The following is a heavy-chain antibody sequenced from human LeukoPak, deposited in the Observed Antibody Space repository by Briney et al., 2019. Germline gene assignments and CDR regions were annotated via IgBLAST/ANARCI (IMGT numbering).Heavy chain of an antibody. CDR2: IRSAGNNA. CDR1: RFSFCNTG. CDR3: AKEYSGNYWSFDS. D-gene: IGHD4-23*01. J-gene: IGHJ4*02. V-gene: IGHV3-30*02. Sequence: GGSLKLSCAPSRFSFCNTGMRWVRQAPGKGLEWVAFIRSAGNNAYYADSVKGRFTISRDNSKDKLFLQMDILRPEDTSVYYCAKEYSGNYWSFDSWGRGPRVPVPS.